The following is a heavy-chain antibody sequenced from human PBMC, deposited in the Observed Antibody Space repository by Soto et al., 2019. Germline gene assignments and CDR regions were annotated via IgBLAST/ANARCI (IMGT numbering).Heavy chain of an antibody. J-gene: IGHJ4*02. D-gene: IGHD1-26*01. CDR3: AKGGATQDGY. CDR2: ISYDGSNK. Sequence: QVQLVESGGGVVQPGRSLRLSCAASGFTFSSYGMHWVRQAPGKGLEWVAVISYDGSNKYYADSVKGRFTISRDNSKNTLYLQMNSLRAEDTDVYYCAKGGATQDGYWGQGTLVTVSS. CDR1: GFTFSSYG. V-gene: IGHV3-30*18.